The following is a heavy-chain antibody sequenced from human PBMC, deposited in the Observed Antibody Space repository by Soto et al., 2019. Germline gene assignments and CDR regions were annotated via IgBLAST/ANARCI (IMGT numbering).Heavy chain of an antibody. CDR2: ISDTSSSK. V-gene: IGHV3-21*01. D-gene: IGHD6-19*01. J-gene: IGHJ4*02. CDR3: ARERGSWYYFDF. Sequence: GGSLRLSCAASGFTFRSYSMNWVRQAPGKGPEWVSSISDTSSSKYYADSIKGRFTISRDNAKNSLFLQMNSLRAEDTAVYFCARERGSWYYFDFWGQGTLVTVSS. CDR1: GFTFRSYS.